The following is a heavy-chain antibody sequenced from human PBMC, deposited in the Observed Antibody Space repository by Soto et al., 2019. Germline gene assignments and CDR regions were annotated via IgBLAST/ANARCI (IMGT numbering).Heavy chain of an antibody. CDR2: ISYYGSNK. Sequence: PGGSLRLSCAASGFTFSSYGMHWVRQAPGKGLEWVAFISYYGSNKYYADSVKGRFTISRDNSKNTLYLQMNSLRAEDMAVYYCDKTYGWSLDADYWGQGTLVTVSS. CDR1: GFTFSSYG. J-gene: IGHJ4*02. D-gene: IGHD6-19*01. V-gene: IGHV3-30*03. CDR3: DKTYGWSLDADY.